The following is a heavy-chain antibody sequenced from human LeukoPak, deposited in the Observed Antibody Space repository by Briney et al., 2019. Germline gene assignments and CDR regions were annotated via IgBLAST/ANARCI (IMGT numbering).Heavy chain of an antibody. V-gene: IGHV3-11*01. Sequence: PGGSLRLSCAASGFTFSDYYMSWIRQAPGKGLEWVSYISSSGSTIYYADSVKGRFTTSRDNAKNSLYLQMNSMRAEDTAVYYCARSAALLWFGELFDATNPFDYWGQGTLVTVSS. CDR3: ARSAALLWFGELFDATNPFDY. J-gene: IGHJ4*02. CDR2: ISSSGSTI. CDR1: GFTFSDYY. D-gene: IGHD3-10*01.